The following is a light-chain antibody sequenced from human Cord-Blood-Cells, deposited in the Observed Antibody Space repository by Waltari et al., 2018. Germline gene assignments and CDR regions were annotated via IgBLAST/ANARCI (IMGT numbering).Light chain of an antibody. J-gene: IGKJ2*02. CDR3: QQSYSTLRT. Sequence: IQMTQSPSPLSASVGDRVTITCRASQSISSYLNWYQQKPGKAPKLLIYAASSLQSGVPSRFSGSGSGTDFTLTISSLQLEDFATYYCQQSYSTLRTFGQGTKLEIK. CDR1: QSISSY. V-gene: IGKV1-39*01. CDR2: AAS.